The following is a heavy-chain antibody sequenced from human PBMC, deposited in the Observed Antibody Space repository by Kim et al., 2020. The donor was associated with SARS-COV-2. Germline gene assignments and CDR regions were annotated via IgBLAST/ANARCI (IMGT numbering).Heavy chain of an antibody. Sequence: ASVKVSCKASGYTFDTFGLSWVRQAPGQGLEWMGWISAYNGNTDYAQRFQGRVSMTTDTSTNSGYMELRSLRSDDTAVYYCARDTHDILSDGDSYGMDVWGQGTTVTVSS. CDR3: ARDTHDILSDGDSYGMDV. V-gene: IGHV1-18*04. J-gene: IGHJ6*01. CDR1: GYTFDTFG. D-gene: IGHD3-9*01. CDR2: ISAYNGNT.